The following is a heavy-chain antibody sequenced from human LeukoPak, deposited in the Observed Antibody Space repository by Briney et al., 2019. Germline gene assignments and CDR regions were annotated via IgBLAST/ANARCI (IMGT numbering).Heavy chain of an antibody. CDR1: GFTFSSCA. D-gene: IGHD1-14*01. CDR3: ASRPRADMGPLDY. Sequence: GGSLRLSCAASGFTFSSCAMTWVRQAPGKGLEWVASITGDGTRTYYTDSVKGRFTISRDNSKNTLYLQMNSLRADGTAIYYCASRPRADMGPLDYWGQGTLVTVST. CDR2: ITGDGTRT. V-gene: IGHV3-23*01. J-gene: IGHJ4*02.